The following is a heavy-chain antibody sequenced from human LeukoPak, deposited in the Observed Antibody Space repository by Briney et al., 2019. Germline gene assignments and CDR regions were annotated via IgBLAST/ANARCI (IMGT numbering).Heavy chain of an antibody. Sequence: GGPLRLSCTASVFTFVDYAVSWFGQAPGKGLEGVGFIRNKAYGGTTEYAASVKGRFNISRDDSKSIAYLQMSSLKTEDTAVYYCTRFGGFGFGDFKFDRWGQGALVTVSS. D-gene: IGHD3-10*01. CDR3: TRFGGFGFGDFKFDR. CDR1: VFTFVDYA. CDR2: IRNKAYGGTT. J-gene: IGHJ5*02. V-gene: IGHV3-49*03.